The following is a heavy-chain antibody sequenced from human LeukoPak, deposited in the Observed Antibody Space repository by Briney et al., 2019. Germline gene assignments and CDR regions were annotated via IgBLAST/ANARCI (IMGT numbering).Heavy chain of an antibody. CDR2: INTNTGNP. J-gene: IGHJ5*02. Sequence: ASVTDSFKASGYTFTSYAMNWLRQAPGQGLEWMGWINTNTGNPTYAQGFTGRFVSSLDTSVSTAYLHISSLKAEDTAVYYCAELIAVAGTGWFDPWGQGTLVTVSS. CDR1: GYTFTSYA. CDR3: AELIAVAGTGWFDP. D-gene: IGHD6-19*01. V-gene: IGHV7-4-1*02.